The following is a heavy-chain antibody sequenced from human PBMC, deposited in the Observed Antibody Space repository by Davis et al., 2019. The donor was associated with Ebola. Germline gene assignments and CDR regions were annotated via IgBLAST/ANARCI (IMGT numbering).Heavy chain of an antibody. Sequence: LIPSCLFSGGSISNYYWSWIRQPPRKGLEWGGYIYSSGGTNYNPSLQTRVIMSVDTSKNQFSLKLSSVTAADTAVYYCARTDRVCSGGTCYSGNDFDYWGQGTLVTVSS. CDR2: IYSSGGT. D-gene: IGHD2-15*01. V-gene: IGHV4-59*01. J-gene: IGHJ4*02. CDR3: ARTDRVCSGGTCYSGNDFDY. CDR1: GGSISNYY.